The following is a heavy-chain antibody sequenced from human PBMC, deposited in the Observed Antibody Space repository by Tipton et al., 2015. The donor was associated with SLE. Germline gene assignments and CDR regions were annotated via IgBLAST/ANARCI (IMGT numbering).Heavy chain of an antibody. CDR2: IYYSGST. CDR3: ASREVSSYYYYYMDV. D-gene: IGHD2-2*01. V-gene: IGHV4-39*07. Sequence: TLSLTCTVSGGSISSSTNYWGWIRQPPGKGLEWIGSIYYSGSTYYNPSLKSRVTISIDTSKNQFSLRLSSVTAADTAVYYCASREVSSYYYYYMDVWGKGTTVTVSS. CDR1: GGSISSSTNY. J-gene: IGHJ6*03.